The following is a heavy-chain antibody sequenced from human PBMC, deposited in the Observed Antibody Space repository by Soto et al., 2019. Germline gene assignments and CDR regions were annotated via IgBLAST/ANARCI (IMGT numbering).Heavy chain of an antibody. Sequence: QVQLQESGPGLVKPSETLSLTCTVSGGSISSYYWSWIRQPPGKGLEWIGYIYYSGSTNYNPSLKSRVTMSVDTSKNQFSLRLSSVTAADTAVYYCARGSPRYYDSSGYPLIWGQGTMVTVSS. D-gene: IGHD3-22*01. J-gene: IGHJ3*02. CDR3: ARGSPRYYDSSGYPLI. CDR2: IYYSGST. CDR1: GGSISSYY. V-gene: IGHV4-59*01.